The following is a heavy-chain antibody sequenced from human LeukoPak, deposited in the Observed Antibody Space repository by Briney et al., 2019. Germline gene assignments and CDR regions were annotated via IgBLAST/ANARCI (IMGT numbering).Heavy chain of an antibody. V-gene: IGHV1-18*01. J-gene: IGHJ6*02. CDR2: ITAYNDNT. CDR3: ARDRSPTTRYSYGYFSGMDV. Sequence: ASVKVSCKASGYTFTSYGISWVRQAPGQGLEWMGWITAYNDNTNYAQKLQGRVTMTTDTSTSTAYMELRSLRSDDTAVYYRARDRSPTTRYSYGYFSGMDVWGQGTTVTVSS. D-gene: IGHD5-18*01. CDR1: GYTFTSYG.